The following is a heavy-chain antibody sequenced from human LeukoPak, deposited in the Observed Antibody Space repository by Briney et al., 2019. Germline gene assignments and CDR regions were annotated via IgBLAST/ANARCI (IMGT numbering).Heavy chain of an antibody. CDR3: AREGAYCGGDCWY. J-gene: IGHJ4*02. V-gene: IGHV4-39*07. Sequence: SETLSLTCTVSGGSISSSSYYWGWIRQPPGKGLEWIGSIYYSGSTYYNPSLKSRVTISVDTSKNQFSLKLSSVTAADTAVYYCAREGAYCGGDCWYWGQGTLVTVSS. CDR2: IYYSGST. D-gene: IGHD2-21*02. CDR1: GGSISSSSYY.